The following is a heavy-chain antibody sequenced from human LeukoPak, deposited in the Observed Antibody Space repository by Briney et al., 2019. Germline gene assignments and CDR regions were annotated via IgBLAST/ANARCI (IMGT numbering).Heavy chain of an antibody. J-gene: IGHJ3*02. CDR2: MNPNSGNT. CDR3: ARGGIVVVPAASHAFDI. V-gene: IGHV1-8*03. Sequence: ASVKVSCKASGYTFTSYDINWVRQATGQGLEWMGWMNPNSGNTGYAQKFQGRVTITRNTSISTAYMELSSLRSQDTAVYYCARGGIVVVPAASHAFDIWGQGTMVTVSS. D-gene: IGHD2-2*01. CDR1: GYTFTSYD.